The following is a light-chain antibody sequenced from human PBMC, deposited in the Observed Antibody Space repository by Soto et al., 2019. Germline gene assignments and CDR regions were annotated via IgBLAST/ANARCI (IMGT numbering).Light chain of an antibody. CDR3: QQLNSYPLT. J-gene: IGKJ5*01. Sequence: DIQLTQSPSFLSASVGDRVTITCRASQGLSSDLAWYQQKPGKAPKLLIYAASTLQSGVPSRFSGSGSGAEFTLTIRSLQPEDFATYYCQQLNSYPLTFGQGTRLEIK. V-gene: IGKV1-9*01. CDR1: QGLSSD. CDR2: AAS.